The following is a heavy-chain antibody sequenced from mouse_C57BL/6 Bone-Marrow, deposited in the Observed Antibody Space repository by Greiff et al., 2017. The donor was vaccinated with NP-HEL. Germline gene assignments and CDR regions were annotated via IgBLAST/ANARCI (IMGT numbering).Heavy chain of an antibody. CDR2: INPSTGGT. D-gene: IGHD2-12*01. V-gene: IGHV1-42*01. CDR3: ARGGYYRDYFDY. CDR1: GYSFTGYY. Sequence: EVKLVESGPELVKPGASVKISCKASGYSFTGYYMNWVKQSPEKSLEWIGEINPSTGGTTYNQKFKAKATLTVDKSSSTAYMQLKSLTSEDSAVYYCARGGYYRDYFDYWGQGTTLTVSS. J-gene: IGHJ2*01.